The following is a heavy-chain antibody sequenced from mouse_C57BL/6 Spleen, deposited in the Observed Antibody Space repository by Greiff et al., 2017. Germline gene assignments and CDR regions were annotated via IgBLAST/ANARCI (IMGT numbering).Heavy chain of an antibody. J-gene: IGHJ3*01. V-gene: IGHV6-6*01. CDR3: TRDYDYAWFAY. CDR1: GFTFSDAW. CDR2: IRNKANNHAT. Sequence: EVQLQQSGGGLVQPGGSMKLSCAASGFTFSDAWMDWVRQSPEKGLEWVAEIRNKANNHATYYAESVKGRFTISRDDSKSSVYLQMNSLRAEDTGIYYCTRDYDYAWFAYWGQGTLVTVSA. D-gene: IGHD2-4*01.